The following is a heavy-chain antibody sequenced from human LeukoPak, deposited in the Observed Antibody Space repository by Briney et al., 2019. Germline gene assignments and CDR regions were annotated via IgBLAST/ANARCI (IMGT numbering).Heavy chain of an antibody. CDR1: GDTFSSYA. Sequence: SVKLSCNASGDTFSSYAISWVRQAPGQGLEWMGVIIPIFGTANYAQEFQGRVTITADESTSTAYMELSSLRSEDTVVYYCARAALRYFDWPGPVDYWGQGTLVTVSS. D-gene: IGHD3-9*01. CDR2: IIPIFGTA. J-gene: IGHJ4*02. CDR3: ARAALRYFDWPGPVDY. V-gene: IGHV1-69*13.